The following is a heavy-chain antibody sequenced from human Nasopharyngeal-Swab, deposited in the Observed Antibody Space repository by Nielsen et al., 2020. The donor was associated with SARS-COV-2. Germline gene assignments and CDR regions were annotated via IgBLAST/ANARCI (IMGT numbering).Heavy chain of an antibody. CDR2: ISYDGSNK. V-gene: IGHV3-30-3*01. J-gene: IGHJ4*02. CDR3: AREDGDSSPFDY. CDR1: GFTFSSYA. Sequence: LSLTCAASGFTFSSYAMHWVRQAPGKGLEWVAVISYDGSNKYYADSVKGRFTISRDNSKNTLYLQMNSLRAEDTAVYYCAREDGDSSPFDYWGQGTLVTVSS. D-gene: IGHD4-17*01.